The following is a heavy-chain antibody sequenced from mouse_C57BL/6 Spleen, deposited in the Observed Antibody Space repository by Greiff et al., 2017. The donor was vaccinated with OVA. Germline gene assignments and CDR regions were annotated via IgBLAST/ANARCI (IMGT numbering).Heavy chain of an antibody. CDR2: IDPSDSET. CDR1: GYTFTSYW. J-gene: IGHJ2*01. Sequence: QVQLQQSGAELVRPGSSVKLSCKASGYTFTSYWMHWVKQRPIQGLEWIGNIDPSDSETHYNQKFKDKATLTVDKSSSTAYMQLSSLTSEDSAVYYCAREGYSKRYFDYWGQGTTLTVSS. CDR3: AREGYSKRYFDY. V-gene: IGHV1-52*01. D-gene: IGHD2-5*01.